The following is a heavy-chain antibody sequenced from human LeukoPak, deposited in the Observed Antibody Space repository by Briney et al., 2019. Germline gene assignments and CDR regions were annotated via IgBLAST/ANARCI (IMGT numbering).Heavy chain of an antibody. CDR1: GGSINSYY. J-gene: IGHJ6*03. CDR2: IYTSGST. D-gene: IGHD1-26*01. Sequence: SETLSLTCTVSGGSINSYYWSWIRQPAGKGLEWIGRIYTSGSTNYNPSLKSRVTMSVDTSKNQFSLKLSSVTAADTAVYYCAREGAGATGYYYYMDVWGKGTTVTVS. CDR3: AREGAGATGYYYYMDV. V-gene: IGHV4-4*07.